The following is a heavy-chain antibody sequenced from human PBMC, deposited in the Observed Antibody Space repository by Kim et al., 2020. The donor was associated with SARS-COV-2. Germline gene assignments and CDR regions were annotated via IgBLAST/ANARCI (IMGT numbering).Heavy chain of an antibody. CDR3: ARDWSSGISDHFDS. J-gene: IGHJ4*02. Sequence: ASVKVSCKASGYRFTGYYMQWVRQAPGQGPEWMGWIDPKSGGTDYAQKFQGRVTMTSDTSINTVYMELSSLRSDDTAVYYCARDWSSGISDHFDSWDQGTLLTVSA. D-gene: IGHD6-25*01. V-gene: IGHV1-2*02. CDR1: GYRFTGYY. CDR2: IDPKSGGT.